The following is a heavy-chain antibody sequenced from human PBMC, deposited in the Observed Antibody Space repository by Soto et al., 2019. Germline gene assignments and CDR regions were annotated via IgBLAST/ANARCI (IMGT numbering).Heavy chain of an antibody. D-gene: IGHD1-1*01. J-gene: IGHJ4*02. V-gene: IGHV3-48*01. CDR2: ISSSSSTI. CDR1: GFTFSSYS. CDR3: ARLRRLEDADLS. Sequence: EVQLVESGGGLVKPGGSLRLSCAASGFTFSSYSMNWVRQAPGKGLEWVSYISSSSSTIYYADSGKGRFTISRDNAKNSLYLQMNRLRAEDTAVYYCARLRRLEDADLSWGQGTLVTVSS.